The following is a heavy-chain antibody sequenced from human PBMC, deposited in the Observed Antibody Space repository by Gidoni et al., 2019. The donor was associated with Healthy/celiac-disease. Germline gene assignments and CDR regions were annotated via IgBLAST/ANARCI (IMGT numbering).Heavy chain of an antibody. V-gene: IGHV3-30*04. CDR3: AREGPGRGYGPIIYYYYMDV. D-gene: IGHD5-12*01. Sequence: QVQLVESGGGVVQPGRSLRLPCAASGFPFSSYAMHWGRQAPGKGLEWVAVISYDGSNKYYADSVKGRFTISRDNSKNTLYLQMNSLRAEDTAVYYCAREGPGRGYGPIIYYYYMDVWGKGTTVTVSS. CDR2: ISYDGSNK. CDR1: GFPFSSYA. J-gene: IGHJ6*03.